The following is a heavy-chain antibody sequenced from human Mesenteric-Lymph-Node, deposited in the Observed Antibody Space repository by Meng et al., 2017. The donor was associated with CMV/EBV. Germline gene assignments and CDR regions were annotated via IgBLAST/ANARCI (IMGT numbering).Heavy chain of an antibody. J-gene: IGHJ4*02. D-gene: IGHD3-22*01. CDR2: INPNSGGT. V-gene: IGHV1-2*02. CDR1: GYTFTGYY. Sequence: ASVKVSCKASGYTFTGYYMHWVRQAPGQGLEWMGWINPNSGGTNYAQKFQGRVNMTRDTSISTAYMELSRLRSDDTAVYYCARLVSYYYDSSGYYPFDYWGQGTLVTVSS. CDR3: ARLVSYYYDSSGYYPFDY.